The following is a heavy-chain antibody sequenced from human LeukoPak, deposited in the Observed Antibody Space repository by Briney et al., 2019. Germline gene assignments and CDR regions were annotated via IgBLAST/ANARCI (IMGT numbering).Heavy chain of an antibody. V-gene: IGHV1-69*13. CDR1: GGTFSSYA. CDR2: IIPIFGTA. D-gene: IGHD4-23*01. Sequence: GASVTVSCTASGGTFSSYAISWVRQAPGQGLEWMGGIIPIFGTANYAQKFQGRVTITADESTSTAYMELSSLRSEDTAVYYCARDIDYGGRNWGQGTLVTVSS. J-gene: IGHJ4*02. CDR3: ARDIDYGGRN.